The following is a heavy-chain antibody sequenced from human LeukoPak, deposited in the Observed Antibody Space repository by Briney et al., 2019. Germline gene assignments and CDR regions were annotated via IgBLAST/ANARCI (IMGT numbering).Heavy chain of an antibody. CDR1: GYTFTGYY. CDR3: ARVKPLGCSSTSCYNAFDI. D-gene: IGHD2-2*02. V-gene: IGHV1-2*02. J-gene: IGHJ3*02. CDR2: INPNSGGT. Sequence: ASVKVSCKASGYTFTGYYMHWVRQAPGQGLEWMGWINPNSGGTNYAQKFRGRVTMTRDTSISTAYMELSRLRSDDTAVYYCARVKPLGCSSTSCYNAFDIWGQGTMVTVSS.